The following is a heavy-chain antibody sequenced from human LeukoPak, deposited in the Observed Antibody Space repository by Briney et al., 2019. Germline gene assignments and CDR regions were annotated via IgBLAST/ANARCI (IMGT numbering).Heavy chain of an antibody. CDR2: IKQDGSDK. D-gene: IGHD6-13*01. CDR1: GFIFSNYW. CDR3: ARGPSSNWSGLDF. V-gene: IGHV3-7*01. J-gene: IGHJ4*02. Sequence: NPGGSLRLSCAASGFIFSNYWMSWVRQAPGKGLEWVANIKQDGSDKYYVDSVKGRFTVSRDNAKNTLYLQVNNLRAEDTAVYYCARGPSSNWSGLDFWGQGTLLTVSS.